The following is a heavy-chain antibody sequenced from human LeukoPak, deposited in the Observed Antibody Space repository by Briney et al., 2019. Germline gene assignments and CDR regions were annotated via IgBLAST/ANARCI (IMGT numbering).Heavy chain of an antibody. D-gene: IGHD6-19*01. CDR1: GFTFSSYW. J-gene: IGHJ4*02. V-gene: IGHV3-74*01. CDR3: VRSGSSGRYYYFDY. Sequence: GGSLRLSCAASGFTFSSYWMDWVRHAPGKGLVWVSRINSDGSGTSYADSVKGRITISRDNAKNTLYLQMNSLRAEDTAVYYCVRSGSSGRYYYFDYWGQGTLVTVSS. CDR2: INSDGSGT.